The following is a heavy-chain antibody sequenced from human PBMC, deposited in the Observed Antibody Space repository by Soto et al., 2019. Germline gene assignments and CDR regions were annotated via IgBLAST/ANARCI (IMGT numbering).Heavy chain of an antibody. CDR2: IFHSGGT. CDR1: GGSIRSTNW. J-gene: IGHJ6*02. CDR3: AHQQLVPYNYYGMDV. D-gene: IGHD6-13*01. V-gene: IGHV4-4*01. Sequence: QLQLQESGPGLVKPSGTLSLTCVVSGGSIRSTNWWSWVRQPPGEGLEWIGEIFHSGGTNYNPSRKGLITIAVDKSKNQLVLKLTSVTAADTAVYCCAHQQLVPYNYYGMDVWGPGTTVTVSS.